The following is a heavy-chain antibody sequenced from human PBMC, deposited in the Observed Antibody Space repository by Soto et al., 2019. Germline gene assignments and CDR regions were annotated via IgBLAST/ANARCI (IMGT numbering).Heavy chain of an antibody. Sequence: QVQLVQSGAEVKKPGSSVKVSCKASGGTFSSYTISWVRQAPGQGLEWMGRIIPILGIANYAQKFQGRVTITADKSTSTAYMELSSLRSEDTAVYYCARDRPYGLNHAFDIWGQGTMVTVSS. CDR2: IIPILGIA. J-gene: IGHJ3*02. CDR3: ARDRPYGLNHAFDI. CDR1: GGTFSSYT. V-gene: IGHV1-69*08. D-gene: IGHD3-10*01.